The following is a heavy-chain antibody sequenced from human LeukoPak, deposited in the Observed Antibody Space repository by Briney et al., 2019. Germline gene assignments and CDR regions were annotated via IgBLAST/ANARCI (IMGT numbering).Heavy chain of an antibody. CDR3: AREVEVVVVVAATPRYFDL. D-gene: IGHD2-15*01. J-gene: IGHJ2*01. V-gene: IGHV4-31*03. Sequence: PSQTLSLTCTVSGGSISSGGYYWSWIRQHPGKGLEWIGYIYYSGSTYYNPSLKSRVTISVDTSKNQFSLKLSPVTAADTAVYYCAREVEVVVVVAATPRYFDLWGRGTLVTVSS. CDR2: IYYSGST. CDR1: GGSISSGGYY.